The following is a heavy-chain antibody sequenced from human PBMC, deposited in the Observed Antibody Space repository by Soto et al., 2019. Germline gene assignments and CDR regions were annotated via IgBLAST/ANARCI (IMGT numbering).Heavy chain of an antibody. D-gene: IGHD2-15*01. J-gene: IGHJ4*02. CDR2: MSNDGSHT. Sequence: QVQLVESGGGVVQPGRSLRLSCAASGVTFSSNGMHWVRQAPGKGLEWVAVMSNDGSHTSYADSAKGRFTISRDNSKNTLYLQMTSLRAEDSGIYYCTSGCSSSSNCYILDYWGQGALVTVSS. CDR1: GVTFSSNG. V-gene: IGHV3-30*03. CDR3: TSGCSSSSNCYILDY.